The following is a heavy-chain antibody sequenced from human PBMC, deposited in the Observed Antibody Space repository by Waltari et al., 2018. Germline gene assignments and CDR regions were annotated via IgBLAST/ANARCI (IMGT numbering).Heavy chain of an antibody. D-gene: IGHD2-2*01. CDR1: GGSISSSY. V-gene: IGHV4-59*01. CDR2: IYYSGST. J-gene: IGHJ4*02. Sequence: QVQLQESGPGLVKPSETLSLTCTVSGGSISSSYWSWIRQPPGRGLEWIGYIYYSGSTNYNPSLKSRVTISVDTSKNQFSLKLSSVTAADTAVYYCARVYCSSTSCYPGPFDYWGQGTLVTVSS. CDR3: ARVYCSSTSCYPGPFDY.